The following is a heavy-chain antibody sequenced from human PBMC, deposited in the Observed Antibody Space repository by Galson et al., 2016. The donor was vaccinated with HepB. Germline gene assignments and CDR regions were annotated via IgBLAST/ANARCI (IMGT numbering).Heavy chain of an antibody. CDR3: AKDLFGDYGGRFDS. CDR1: GFTFSTYG. Sequence: SLRLSCAASGFTFSTYGMHWVRKAPGKGLEWVAVISHDGSNYYYGDSVKGRFTISRDSSKNTLYLQMNSLRAEDTAVYYCAKDLFGDYGGRFDSWGQGTLVTVSS. V-gene: IGHV3-30*18. J-gene: IGHJ4*02. D-gene: IGHD4-23*01. CDR2: ISHDGSNY.